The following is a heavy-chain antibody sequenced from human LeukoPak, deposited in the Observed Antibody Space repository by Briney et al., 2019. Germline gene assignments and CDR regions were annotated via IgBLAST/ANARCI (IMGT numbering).Heavy chain of an antibody. Sequence: KTGGSLRLSCAASGFTFSSYSMNWVRQAPGKGLEWVSSISSSSSYIYYADSVKGRFTISRDNAKNSLYLQMNSLRAEDTAVYYCARHSFLNILTGQGAFDYWGQGTLVTVSS. V-gene: IGHV3-21*01. D-gene: IGHD3-9*01. CDR3: ARHSFLNILTGQGAFDY. CDR1: GFTFSSYS. J-gene: IGHJ4*02. CDR2: ISSSSSYI.